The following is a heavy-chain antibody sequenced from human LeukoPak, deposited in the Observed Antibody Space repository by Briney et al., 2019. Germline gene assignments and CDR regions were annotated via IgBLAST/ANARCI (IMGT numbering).Heavy chain of an antibody. CDR2: IIPIFGIA. CDR3: ARAGSGLVGATPGADY. D-gene: IGHD1-26*01. V-gene: IGHV1-69*04. J-gene: IGHJ4*02. CDR1: GGTFSSYA. Sequence: ASVKVSCKASGGTFSSYAISWVRQAPGQGLEWMGRIIPIFGIANYAQKFQGRVTITADKSTSTAYMELSSLRSEDTAVYYCARAGSGLVGATPGADYWGQGTPVTVSS.